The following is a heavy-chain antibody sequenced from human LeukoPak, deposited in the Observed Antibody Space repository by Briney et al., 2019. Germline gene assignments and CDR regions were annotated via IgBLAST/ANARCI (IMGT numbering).Heavy chain of an antibody. D-gene: IGHD6-13*01. V-gene: IGHV3-7*01. J-gene: IGHJ4*02. CDR3: ARYTTAGYSDWYGPSFDY. CDR1: GFTFRSYG. Sequence: PGGSLRLSCAASGFTFRSYGMTWVRQAPGKGLEWVANIKRDGSEKYYLDSVKGRFTISRDNAKNSLYLQMNSLRGEDTAVYYCARYTTAGYSDWYGPSFDYWGQGTLVTVSS. CDR2: IKRDGSEK.